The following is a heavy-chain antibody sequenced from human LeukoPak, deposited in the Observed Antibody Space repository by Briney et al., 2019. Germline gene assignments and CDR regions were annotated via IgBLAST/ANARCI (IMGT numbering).Heavy chain of an antibody. CDR3: KSGGAAPGAFDY. V-gene: IGHV3-48*01. CDR2: ISSSSSTI. D-gene: IGHD6-13*01. CDR1: GFTYSSYS. Sequence: GGSLRLSCAASGFTYSSYSMSWVRQAPGKGLEWVSYISSSSSTIYYADSVKGRFTISRDNAKNSLYLQMNSLRAEDTAVYYCKSGGAAPGAFDYWGQGALVTVSS. J-gene: IGHJ4*02.